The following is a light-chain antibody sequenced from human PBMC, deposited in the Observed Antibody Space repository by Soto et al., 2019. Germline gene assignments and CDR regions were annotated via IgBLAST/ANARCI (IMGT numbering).Light chain of an antibody. Sequence: EIVMTQSPATLSVSPGEGATLSCRVSPSLSSSLAWYQQKPCQAPRLLIYGASSRATGSPDRFSGSGSRTDFTLTISRLEPEDFAVYYWQHPSTFGQGTKVDIK. CDR1: PSLSSS. CDR2: GAS. V-gene: IGKV3-20*01. J-gene: IGKJ1*01. CDR3: QHPST.